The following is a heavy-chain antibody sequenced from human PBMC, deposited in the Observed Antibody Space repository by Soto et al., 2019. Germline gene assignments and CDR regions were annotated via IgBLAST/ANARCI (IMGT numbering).Heavy chain of an antibody. CDR1: GYTFTSYA. J-gene: IGHJ6*02. CDR3: ARGYYYGSGSYYKPTFNYYYGMDV. Sequence: ASVKVSCKASGYTFTSYAMHWVRQAPGQRLEWMGWINAGNGNTKYSQKFQGRVTITRDTSASTAYMELSSLRSEDTAVYYCARGYYYGSGSYYKPTFNYYYGMDVWGQGTTVTVSS. CDR2: INAGNGNT. V-gene: IGHV1-3*01. D-gene: IGHD3-10*01.